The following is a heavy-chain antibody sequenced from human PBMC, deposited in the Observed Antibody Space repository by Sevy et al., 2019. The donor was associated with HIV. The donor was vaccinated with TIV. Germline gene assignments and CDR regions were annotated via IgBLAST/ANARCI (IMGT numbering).Heavy chain of an antibody. CDR3: ARDEGTGITIFGVVKKGDAFDI. D-gene: IGHD3-3*01. Sequence: ASVKVSCKASGYTFTSYGISWVRQAPGQGLEWMGWISAYNGNTNYAQKLQGRVTMTTDTSTSTAYMELMSLRSDDTAVYYCARDEGTGITIFGVVKKGDAFDIWGQGTMVTVSS. CDR2: ISAYNGNT. CDR1: GYTFTSYG. J-gene: IGHJ3*02. V-gene: IGHV1-18*01.